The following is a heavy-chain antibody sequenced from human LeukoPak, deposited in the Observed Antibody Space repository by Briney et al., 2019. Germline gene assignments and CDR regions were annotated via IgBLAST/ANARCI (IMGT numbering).Heavy chain of an antibody. V-gene: IGHV3-23*01. CDR1: GFTFSSYA. CDR2: ISGSGGST. Sequence: GGSLRLSCAASGFTFSSYAMSWVRQAPGKGLEWVSVISGSGGSTYYADSVKGRFTTSRDNSKNTLYLQMNSLRAEDTAVYYCVHCGGDCYPCCGMDVWGQGTTVTVSS. CDR3: VHCGGDCYPCCGMDV. D-gene: IGHD2-21*02. J-gene: IGHJ6*02.